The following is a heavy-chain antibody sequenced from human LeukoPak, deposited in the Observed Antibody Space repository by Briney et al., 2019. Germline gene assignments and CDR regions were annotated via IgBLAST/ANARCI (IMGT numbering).Heavy chain of an antibody. CDR1: GGSISSGDYY. Sequence: SQTLSLTCTVSGGSISSGDYYWSWIRQPPGKGLEWFGYIYYSGSTYYNPSLKSRVTISVDTSKNQFSMKLSSVTAADTAVYYCAISGSYGGWFDPWGQGTLVTVSS. CDR2: IYYSGST. V-gene: IGHV4-30-4*08. CDR3: AISGSYGGWFDP. J-gene: IGHJ5*02. D-gene: IGHD1-26*01.